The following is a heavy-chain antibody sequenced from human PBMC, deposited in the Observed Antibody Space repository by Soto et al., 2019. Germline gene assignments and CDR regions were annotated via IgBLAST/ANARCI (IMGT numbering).Heavy chain of an antibody. Sequence: APVKVSCKASGYTFTGYYMHWARQAPGQGLEWMGWINPNSGGTNYAQKFQGRVTMTRDTSISTAYMELSRLRSDDTAVYYCARGGXKLNSSSSPYYYYGMDVWGQGTTVTVSS. V-gene: IGHV1-2*02. CDR3: ARGGXKLNSSSSPYYYYGMDV. D-gene: IGHD6-6*01. CDR2: INPNSGGT. J-gene: IGHJ6*01. CDR1: GYTFTGYY.